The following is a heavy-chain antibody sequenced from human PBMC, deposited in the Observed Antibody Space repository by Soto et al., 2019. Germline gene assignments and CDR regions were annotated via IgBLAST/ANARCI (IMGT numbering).Heavy chain of an antibody. J-gene: IGHJ5*02. D-gene: IGHD2-21*01. CDR3: ARIPSP. Sequence: QLPLEEAGSGLGKPFTTLSPTWAVSGGSLNSGGYSLSRVRQPPGKGLEWIGYIYHSGSTYYNPSLKSRVTISVDRSKNQFSLKLSSVTAADTAVYYCARIPSPWGQGTLVTVSS. CDR1: GGSLNSGGYS. CDR2: IYHSGST. V-gene: IGHV4-30-2*01.